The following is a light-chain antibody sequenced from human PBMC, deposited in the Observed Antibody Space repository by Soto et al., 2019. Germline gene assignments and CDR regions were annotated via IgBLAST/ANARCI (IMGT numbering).Light chain of an antibody. V-gene: IGLV2-11*01. CDR1: SSDVGGYNF. CDR3: CSYVGSYTSYV. Sequence: QSALTQPRSVSGSPGQSVTISCTGTSSDVGGYNFVSWYQQHPGKAPKFMIYDVTERPSGVPDRFSGSKSGNTASLPISGLQAEDEADYYCCSYVGSYTSYVFGTGTKLTVL. CDR2: DVT. J-gene: IGLJ1*01.